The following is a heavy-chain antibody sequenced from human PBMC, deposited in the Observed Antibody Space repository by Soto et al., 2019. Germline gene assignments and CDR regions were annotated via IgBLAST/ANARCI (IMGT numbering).Heavy chain of an antibody. CDR1: GFSFSSYG. V-gene: IGHV3-33*01. D-gene: IGHD2-21*02. CDR3: ARVTASDAFDI. CDR2: IWYDGSNK. Sequence: QVQLVESGGGVVQPGRSVRLSCAASGFSFSSYGMHWVRQAPGKGLEWVAGIWYDGSNKYYADSVKGRFTISRDNSKIALYLQMNSLRAEDTAVYYCARVTASDAFDIWGQGTMVTVSS. J-gene: IGHJ3*02.